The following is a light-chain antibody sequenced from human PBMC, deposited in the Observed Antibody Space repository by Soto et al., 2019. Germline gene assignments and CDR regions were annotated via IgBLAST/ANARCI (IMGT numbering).Light chain of an antibody. Sequence: EIVMTQSPATLSVSPGERATLSCRASQSVRSKLAWYQQKPGQAPRLLIYDASTRAPGVPARFSGSGSGTAFTLTVSSLQSEDFAVYSCQHYYNRPAFGQGTKVEIK. CDR1: QSVRSK. J-gene: IGKJ1*01. V-gene: IGKV3-15*01. CDR3: QHYYNRPA. CDR2: DAS.